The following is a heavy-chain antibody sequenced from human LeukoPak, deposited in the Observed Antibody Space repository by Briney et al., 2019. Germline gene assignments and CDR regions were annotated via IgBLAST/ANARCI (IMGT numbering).Heavy chain of an antibody. J-gene: IGHJ4*02. D-gene: IGHD2-15*01. CDR2: VSNNGGYT. Sequence: GGSLRLSCAASGFTFSSSAMSWVRQAPGKGLEWVSAVSNNGGYTYYADSVQGRFTIPRDNSKSTLCLQMNSLRAEDTAVYYCAKQLGYCSDGSCYFPYWGQGTLVTVSS. CDR1: GFTFSSSA. V-gene: IGHV3-23*01. CDR3: AKQLGYCSDGSCYFPY.